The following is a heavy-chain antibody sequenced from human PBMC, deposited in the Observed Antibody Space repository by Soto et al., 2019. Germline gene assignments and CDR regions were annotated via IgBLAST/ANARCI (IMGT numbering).Heavy chain of an antibody. Sequence: GGSLRLSCAASGFTFSSYGMHWVRQAPGKGLEWVAVIWYDGSNKYYADSVKGRFTISRDNSKNTLYLQMNSLRAEDTAVYYCARDSPISDPEVCYYFDYWGQGTLVTVSS. CDR1: GFTFSSYG. J-gene: IGHJ4*02. CDR3: ARDSPISDPEVCYYFDY. V-gene: IGHV3-33*01. D-gene: IGHD2-15*01. CDR2: IWYDGSNK.